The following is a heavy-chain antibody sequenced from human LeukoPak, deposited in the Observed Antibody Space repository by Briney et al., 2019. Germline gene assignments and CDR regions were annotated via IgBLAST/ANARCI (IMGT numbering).Heavy chain of an antibody. D-gene: IGHD6-13*01. CDR2: IYPGDSDT. V-gene: IGHV5-51*01. J-gene: IGHJ3*02. Sequence: GESLKISCKGPKYSFTTYWIGWVRQMPGKGLEWMGIIYPGDSDTTYSPSFQGQVTISADKSISTAYLQWSSLKASDSAMYYCGRIPAAGSLKGSFDIWGQGTMVTVSS. CDR1: KYSFTTYW. CDR3: GRIPAAGSLKGSFDI.